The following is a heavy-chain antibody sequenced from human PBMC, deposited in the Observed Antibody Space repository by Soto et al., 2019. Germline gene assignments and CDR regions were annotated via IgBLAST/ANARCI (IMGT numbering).Heavy chain of an antibody. V-gene: IGHV2-5*02. Sequence: QITLKESGSTLVKPTQTLTLTCTFSGFSLSTSGVGVGWIRQPPGKALEWLALIYWDDDKRYSPSLKSRLTIATDTSKNQVGRTMTSLDPVETATYYCAHSVSRFLEGLGQEAEYFQPWGQGTLVTVSS. CDR1: GFSLSTSGVG. CDR2: IYWDDDK. J-gene: IGHJ1*01. D-gene: IGHD3-3*01. CDR3: AHSVSRFLEGLGQEAEYFQP.